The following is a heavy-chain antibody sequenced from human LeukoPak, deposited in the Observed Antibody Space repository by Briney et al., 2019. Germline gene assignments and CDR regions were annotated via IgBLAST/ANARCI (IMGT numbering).Heavy chain of an antibody. CDR3: AKDSGD. J-gene: IGHJ4*02. V-gene: IGHV3-30*18. CDR1: GFTFSSCG. Sequence: GGSLRLSCAASGFTFSSCGMHWVRQAPGKGLEWVAVISYDGSNKYYADSVKGRFTISRDNSKNTLYLQMNSLRAEDTAVYYCAKDSGDWGQGTLVTVSS. D-gene: IGHD3-10*01. CDR2: ISYDGSNK.